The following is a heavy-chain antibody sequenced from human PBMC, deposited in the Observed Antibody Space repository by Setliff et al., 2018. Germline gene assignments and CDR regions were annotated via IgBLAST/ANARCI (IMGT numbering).Heavy chain of an antibody. CDR1: GGSFSGYY. D-gene: IGHD2-2*01. CDR2: INHTGST. J-gene: IGHJ5*02. CDR3: ARGYCNSAGCFFAGWFDP. Sequence: SETLSLTCAVYGGSFSGYYWSWIRQPPGKGLELIGEINHTGSTNYNPSLKSRVTISVDTSKNQSSLRLSSVTAADTAVYYCARGYCNSAGCFFAGWFDPWGQGTLVTVSS. V-gene: IGHV4-34*01.